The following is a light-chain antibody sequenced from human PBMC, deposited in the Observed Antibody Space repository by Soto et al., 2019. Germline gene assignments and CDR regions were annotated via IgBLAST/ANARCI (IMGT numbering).Light chain of an antibody. CDR1: QSLLYSSKNKNY. Sequence: DIVMTQSPDSLAVSLGEPAVINCKTSQSLLYSSKNKNYLAWYQQKPGQPPKLLIYWASTRESGVPDRFSGSGSGTDFTLTISSLQAEDVAVYYCQQYYTTPLLTFGGGTKVEIK. V-gene: IGKV4-1*01. CDR2: WAS. CDR3: QQYYTTPLLT. J-gene: IGKJ4*01.